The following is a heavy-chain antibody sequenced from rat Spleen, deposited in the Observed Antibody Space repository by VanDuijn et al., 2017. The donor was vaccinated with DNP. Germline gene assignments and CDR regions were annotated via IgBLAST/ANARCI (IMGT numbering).Heavy chain of an antibody. D-gene: IGHD1-12*02. CDR3: ARAHDGTYYYGSYFDF. CDR2: ISSGGDT. CDR1: GFSLTTYG. Sequence: QVQLKESGPGLVQPSQTLSLTCTVSGFSLTTYGVAWVRQPPGKGLEWIAAISSGGDTHYNSVLKSRLSISRDTSESQVFLKVNSLQTDDTAMYFCARAHDGTYYYGSYFDFWGQGVMVTVSS. J-gene: IGHJ2*01. V-gene: IGHV2S12*01.